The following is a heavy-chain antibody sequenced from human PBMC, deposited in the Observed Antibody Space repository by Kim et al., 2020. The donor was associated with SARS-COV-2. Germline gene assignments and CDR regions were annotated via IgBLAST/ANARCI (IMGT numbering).Heavy chain of an antibody. CDR3: ARPGIAVAGTLGAFDI. J-gene: IGHJ3*02. CDR2: ISYDGSNK. V-gene: IGHV3-30*04. CDR1: GFTFSSYA. D-gene: IGHD6-19*01. Sequence: GGSLRLSCAASGFTFSSYAMHWVRQAPGKGLEWVAVISYDGSNKYYADSVKGRFTISRDNSKNTLYLQMNSLRAEDTAVYYCARPGIAVAGTLGAFDIWGQGTMVTVSS.